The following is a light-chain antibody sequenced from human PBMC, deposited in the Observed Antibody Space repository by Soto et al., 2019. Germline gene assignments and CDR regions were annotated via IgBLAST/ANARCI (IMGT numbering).Light chain of an antibody. Sequence: QSVLTQPHSASGTPGQRVTFSCSGSTSNIGSNYVFWYQQFPGTAPKLLIYRTDQRPSGVPGRFSGSKSGTSASLAISGLRSEDEADYYCASWDDRLTGVVFGGGTKLTVL. V-gene: IGLV1-47*01. CDR2: RTD. J-gene: IGLJ2*01. CDR3: ASWDDRLTGVV. CDR1: TSNIGSNY.